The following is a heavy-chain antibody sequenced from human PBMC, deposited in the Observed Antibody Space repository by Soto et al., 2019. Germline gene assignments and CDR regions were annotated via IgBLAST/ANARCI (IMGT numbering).Heavy chain of an antibody. Sequence: QVQLVQSGAEVKKPGSSVKVSCKASGGTFSSYTISWVRQAPGQGLEWMGRIIPILGIANYAQKFQGRVTITADKSTSTAYMELSSLRSEDTAVYYCARGAVVVVAATYFDYWGQGTLVTVSS. J-gene: IGHJ4*02. D-gene: IGHD2-15*01. CDR3: ARGAVVVVAATYFDY. CDR2: IIPILGIA. CDR1: GGTFSSYT. V-gene: IGHV1-69*02.